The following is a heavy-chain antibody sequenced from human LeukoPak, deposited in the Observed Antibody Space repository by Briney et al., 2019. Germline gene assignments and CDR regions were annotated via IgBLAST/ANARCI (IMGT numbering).Heavy chain of an antibody. CDR2: ISSSSSTI. V-gene: IGHV3-48*04. CDR3: ARPTSGNVDSGDFDY. Sequence: PGGSLRLSCAASGFTFSSYSMNWVRQAPGKGLEWVSYISSSSSTIYYADSVKGRFTISRDNAKNSLYLQMSSLRAEDTAFYYCARPTSGNVDSGDFDYWGQGTLVTVSS. J-gene: IGHJ4*02. D-gene: IGHD2-21*01. CDR1: GFTFSSYS.